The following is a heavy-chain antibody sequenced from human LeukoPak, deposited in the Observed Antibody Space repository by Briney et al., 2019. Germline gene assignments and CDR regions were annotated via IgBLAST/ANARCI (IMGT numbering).Heavy chain of an antibody. J-gene: IGHJ6*02. CDR2: IYYSGST. D-gene: IGHD3-3*01. V-gene: IGHV4-59*01. Sequence: PSETLSLTCTVSGGSISSYYWSWVRQPPGKGLEWVGSIYYSGSTKYNPSLKSRVTISVDTSKNQLSLKLSSVTAADTAVYYCARDRPYYDFWSGYPTYYYYGMDVWGQGTTVTVSS. CDR1: GGSISSYY. CDR3: ARDRPYYDFWSGYPTYYYYGMDV.